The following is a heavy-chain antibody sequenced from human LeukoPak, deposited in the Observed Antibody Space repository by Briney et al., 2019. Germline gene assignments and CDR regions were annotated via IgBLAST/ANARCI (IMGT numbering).Heavy chain of an antibody. Sequence: GASVKVSCKASGHTFTGYYMHWVRQSPGQGLEWMGWLNPNSGGTNYAQKFQGRVTMTRDTSISTAYMELSRLRSDDTAVYYCARAGRFRGSFDYWGQGTLVTVSS. CDR2: LNPNSGGT. CDR1: GHTFTGYY. V-gene: IGHV1-2*02. D-gene: IGHD2-15*01. CDR3: ARAGRFRGSFDY. J-gene: IGHJ4*02.